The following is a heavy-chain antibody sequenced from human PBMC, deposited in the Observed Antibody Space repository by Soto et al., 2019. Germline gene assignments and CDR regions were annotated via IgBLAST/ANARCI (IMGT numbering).Heavy chain of an antibody. D-gene: IGHD5-18*01. CDR1: GYLFTHYW. CDR2: IYPGDSDA. CDR3: ARRLYSYGSNAYFDY. V-gene: IGHV5-51*01. Sequence: PGESLKISCEGSGYLFTHYWIGWVRQMPGKGLEWMGIIYPGDSDARYSPSFQGQVTISADKSISTAYLQWSSLKASDTAMYFCARRLYSYGSNAYFDYWGQGTLVTVSS. J-gene: IGHJ4*02.